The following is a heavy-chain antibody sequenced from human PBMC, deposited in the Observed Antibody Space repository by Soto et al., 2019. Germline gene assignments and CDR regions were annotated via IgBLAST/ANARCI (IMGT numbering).Heavy chain of an antibody. CDR1: GFTFSSYS. D-gene: IGHD4-4*01. CDR3: ARDRRRAATVTNYYYGMDV. Sequence: GGSLRLSCAASGFTFSSYSMNWVRQAPGKGLEWVSYISSSISTIYYADSAKGRFTISRDNAKNSLYLQMNSLRDEDTAVYYCARDRRRAATVTNYYYGMDVWGQGTTVTVSS. V-gene: IGHV3-48*02. J-gene: IGHJ6*02. CDR2: ISSSISTI.